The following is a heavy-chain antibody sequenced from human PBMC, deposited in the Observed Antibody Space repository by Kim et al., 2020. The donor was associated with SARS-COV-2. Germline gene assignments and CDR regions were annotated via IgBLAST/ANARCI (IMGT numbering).Heavy chain of an antibody. V-gene: IGHV4-34*01. CDR2: INHSGST. CDR1: GGSFSGYY. J-gene: IGHJ6*02. D-gene: IGHD2-2*01. Sequence: SETLSLTCAVYGGSFSGYYWSWIRQPPGKGLEWIGEINHSGSTNYNPSLKSRVTISVDTSKNQFSLKLSSVTAADTAVYYCARGARYCSSTSCYRRPYYYYGMDVWGQGTTVTVSS. CDR3: ARGARYCSSTSCYRRPYYYYGMDV.